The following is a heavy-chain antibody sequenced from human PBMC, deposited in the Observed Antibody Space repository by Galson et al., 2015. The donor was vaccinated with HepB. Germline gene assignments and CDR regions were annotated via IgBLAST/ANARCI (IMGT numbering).Heavy chain of an antibody. J-gene: IGHJ4*02. Sequence: SLRLSCAASGFTFSSYGMHWVRQAPGKGLEWVAVISYDGSNKYYADSVKGRFTISRDNSKNTLYLQMNSLRAEDTAEYYCAKDQNRARWELRAGDYWGQGTLVTVSS. V-gene: IGHV3-30*18. D-gene: IGHD1-26*01. CDR3: AKDQNRARWELRAGDY. CDR1: GFTFSSYG. CDR2: ISYDGSNK.